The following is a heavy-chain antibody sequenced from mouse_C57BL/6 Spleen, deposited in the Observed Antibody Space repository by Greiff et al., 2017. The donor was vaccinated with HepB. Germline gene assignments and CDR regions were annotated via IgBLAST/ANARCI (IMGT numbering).Heavy chain of an antibody. CDR3: ARAVDGYYDYYAMDY. D-gene: IGHD2-3*01. V-gene: IGHV1-81*01. CDR1: GYTFTSYG. J-gene: IGHJ4*01. CDR2: IYPRSGNT. Sequence: QVQLKESGAELARPGASVKLSCKASGYTFTSYGISWVKQRTGQGLEWIGEIYPRSGNTYYNEKFKGKATLTADKSSSTAYMELRSLTSEDSAVYFCARAVDGYYDYYAMDYWGQGTSVTVAS.